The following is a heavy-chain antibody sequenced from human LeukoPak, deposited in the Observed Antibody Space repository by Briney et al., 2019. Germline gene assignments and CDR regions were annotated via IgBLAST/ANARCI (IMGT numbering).Heavy chain of an antibody. CDR2: IYYSGST. CDR1: GGSISSSSYY. J-gene: IGHJ4*02. CDR3: ARHMTTWGPWYYFDY. V-gene: IGHV4-39*01. D-gene: IGHD3-16*01. Sequence: SETLSLTCTVSGGSISSSSYYWGWIRQPPGKGLEWIGSIYYSGSTYYNPSLKSRVTISVDTSKNQFSLKLRSVTAEDTAVYHCARHMTTWGPWYYFDYWGQGTLVTVSS.